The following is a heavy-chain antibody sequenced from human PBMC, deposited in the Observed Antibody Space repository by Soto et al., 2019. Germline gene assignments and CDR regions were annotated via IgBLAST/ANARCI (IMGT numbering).Heavy chain of an antibody. CDR3: ARDNSAANGVLDH. CDR1: GYTFTNYY. Sequence: AASVKVSCKASGYTFTNYYLHWVRQAPGQGLEWVGMINPSARSASYAQKLRGRLTMDRDTSTTTVYMELSRLTFEDTAVYFCARDNSAANGVLDHWGQGTLVTDSS. CDR2: INPSARSA. D-gene: IGHD1-1*01. V-gene: IGHV1-46*04. J-gene: IGHJ4*02.